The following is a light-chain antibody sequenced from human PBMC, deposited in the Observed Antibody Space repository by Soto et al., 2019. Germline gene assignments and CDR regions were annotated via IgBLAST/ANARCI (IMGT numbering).Light chain of an antibody. J-gene: IGLJ2*01. Sequence: QSVLTQPPSVSGSPGQSVTISCTGTSSDFGSYNRVSWYQQPPGTAPKLMIYEVINRPSGVPDRFSGSKSGNTASLTISGLQAEDEGDYYCSSYASSSTFVFGGGTKVTVL. CDR3: SSYASSSTFV. CDR1: SSDFGSYNR. CDR2: EVI. V-gene: IGLV2-18*02.